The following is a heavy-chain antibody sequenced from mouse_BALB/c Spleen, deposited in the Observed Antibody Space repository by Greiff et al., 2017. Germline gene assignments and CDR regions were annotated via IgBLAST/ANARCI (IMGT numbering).Heavy chain of an antibody. CDR3: ARRDSAGYGCAY. J-gene: IGHJ3*01. CDR2: ISSGGSYT. CDR1: GFTFSSYG. Sequence: EVQRVESGGDLVKPGGSLKLSCAASGFTFSSYGMSWVRQTPDKRLEWVATISSGGSYTYYPDSVKGRFTISRDNAKNTLYLQMSSLKSEDTAMYYCARRDSAGYGCAYWGQGTLVTVSA. V-gene: IGHV5-6*01. D-gene: IGHD3-2*01.